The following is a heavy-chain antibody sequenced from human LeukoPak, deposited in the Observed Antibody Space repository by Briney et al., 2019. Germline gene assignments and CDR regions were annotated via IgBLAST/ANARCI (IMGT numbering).Heavy chain of an antibody. D-gene: IGHD2-15*01. Sequence: ASVKVSCKASGYTFTGYYMHWVRQAPGQGLEWMGWINPNSGGTNYAQKFQGRVTMTRDTSISTAYMELSRLRSDDTAVYYCAGDHLGYCSGGSCYLDYWGQGTLVTVSS. CDR1: GYTFTGYY. V-gene: IGHV1-2*02. CDR2: INPNSGGT. J-gene: IGHJ4*02. CDR3: AGDHLGYCSGGSCYLDY.